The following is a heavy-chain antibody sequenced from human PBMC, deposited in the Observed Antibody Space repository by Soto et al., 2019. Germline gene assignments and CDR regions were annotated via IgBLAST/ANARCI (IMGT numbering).Heavy chain of an antibody. CDR2: INHSGST. V-gene: IGHV4-34*01. CDR1: GGSFSGYY. D-gene: IGHD3-3*01. J-gene: IGHJ5*02. CDR3: ARGFLRTQRGLRWFDP. Sequence: LSLTCAVYGGSFSGYYWSWIRQPPGKGLEWIGEINHSGSTNYNPSLKSRVTISVDTSKNQFSLKLSSVTAADTAVYYCARGFLRTQRGLRWFDPWGQGTLVTVSS.